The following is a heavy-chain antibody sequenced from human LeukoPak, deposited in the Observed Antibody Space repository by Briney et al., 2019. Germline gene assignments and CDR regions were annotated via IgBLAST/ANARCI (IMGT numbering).Heavy chain of an antibody. CDR3: ATAVAANAIVSNYFDY. CDR1: GFTFNNAW. J-gene: IGHJ4*02. CDR2: IQRTNDGGRT. Sequence: PGGSLRLSCAASGFTFNNAWMNWVRQAPGKGLEWVGRIQRTNDGGRTDYAAPVRGRFGISRDDSKTTLYLQMDSLQAEDTAVYYCATAVAANAIVSNYFDYWGQGTPVTVSS. D-gene: IGHD2-21*01. V-gene: IGHV3-15*01.